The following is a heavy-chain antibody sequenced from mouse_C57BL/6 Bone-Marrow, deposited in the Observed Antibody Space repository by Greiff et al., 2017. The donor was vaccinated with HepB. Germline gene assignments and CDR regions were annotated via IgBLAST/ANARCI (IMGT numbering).Heavy chain of an antibody. V-gene: IGHV1-15*01. Sequence: VQLQQSGAELVRPGASVTLSCKASGYTFTDYEMHWVKQIPVHGLEWIGAIDPETGGTAYNQKFKRKAILTADKSSSTAYMELRSLTSEDSAFYYCTRPPSILVPLAYGGQGTLVTVSA. CDR2: IDPETGGT. CDR1: GYTFTDYE. J-gene: IGHJ3*01. CDR3: TRPPSILVPLAY. D-gene: IGHD6-2*01.